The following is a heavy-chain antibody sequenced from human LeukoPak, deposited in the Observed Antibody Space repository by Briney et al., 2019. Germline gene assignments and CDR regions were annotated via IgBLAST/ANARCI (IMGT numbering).Heavy chain of an antibody. J-gene: IGHJ4*02. CDR3: AARGSDFWSGFDY. V-gene: IGHV1-24*01. CDR2: FDPENAEI. CDR1: GNTLRELP. Sequence: GASVKVSCKLSGNTLRELPIQWVRQAGGKGLGWMAGFDPENAEIVYAQNFQGRVTMTEDTSTNTAYMELTSLTSDDTALYYCAARGSDFWSGFDYWGQGTQVTVSS. D-gene: IGHD3-3*01.